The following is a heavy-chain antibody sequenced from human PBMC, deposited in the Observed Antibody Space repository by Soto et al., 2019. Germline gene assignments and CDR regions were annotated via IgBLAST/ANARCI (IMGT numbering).Heavy chain of an antibody. D-gene: IGHD2-2*01. CDR2: ISSSGSTI. CDR3: TTVPQVYYYYYYGMDV. Sequence: GGSLRLSCAASGFTFSDYYMSWIRQAPGKGLEWVSYISSSGSTIYYAAPVKGRFTISRDDSKNTLYLQMNSLKTEDTAVYYCTTVPQVYYYYYYGMDVWGQGTTVTVSS. J-gene: IGHJ6*02. V-gene: IGHV3-11*01. CDR1: GFTFSDYY.